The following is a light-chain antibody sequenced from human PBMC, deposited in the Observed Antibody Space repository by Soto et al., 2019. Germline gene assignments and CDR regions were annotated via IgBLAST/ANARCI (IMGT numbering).Light chain of an antibody. CDR1: QGIRND. Sequence: DIQMTQSPSSLSASVGDRVTITCRASQGIRNDLGWYQQKPGKAPKLLIYKASTLKSGVPSRFSGSGSGTEFTLTISSLQSEDFAVYYCQQYNNWPPITFGQGTRLEIK. V-gene: IGKV1-17*01. CDR3: QQYNNWPPIT. J-gene: IGKJ5*01. CDR2: KAS.